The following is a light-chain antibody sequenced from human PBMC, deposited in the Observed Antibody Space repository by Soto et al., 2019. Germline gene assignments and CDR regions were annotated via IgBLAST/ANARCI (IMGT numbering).Light chain of an antibody. V-gene: IGKV1-5*03. CDR3: QQYNSYSRT. Sequence: DIQMTQSPSTLSASVGDRVTITCRASQSISNWLAWYQQKPGKAPNLLIYKASSLESGVPSRVSGSGSGTEFTLTISSLQPDDFATYYGQQYNSYSRTFGQGTKVEIK. J-gene: IGKJ1*01. CDR2: KAS. CDR1: QSISNW.